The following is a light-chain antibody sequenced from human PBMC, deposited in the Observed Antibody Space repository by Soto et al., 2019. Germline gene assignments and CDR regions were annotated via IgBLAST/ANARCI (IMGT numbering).Light chain of an antibody. CDR1: QSISSW. CDR2: DAS. V-gene: IGKV1-5*01. J-gene: IGKJ1*01. CDR3: QQYNSYRWT. Sequence: IQMTQSPSTLSASLGDRVTITCRASQSISSWLDWYQQRPGKAPKLLIYDASTLESGVPSRCRGSGSGTEFTLTISSLQPDDFETYYCQQYNSYRWTFGQGTKVDIK.